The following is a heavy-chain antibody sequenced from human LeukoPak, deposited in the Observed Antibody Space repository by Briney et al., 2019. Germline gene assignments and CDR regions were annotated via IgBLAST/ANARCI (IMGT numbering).Heavy chain of an antibody. Sequence: GSLRLSCAASGFTFSSYAMHWVRQAPGKGLEWVAVISYDGSNKYYADSVKGRFTISRDNSKNTLYLQMNSLRAEDTAVYYCARDGLVDDYYDSSGYWFDYWGQGTLVTVSS. V-gene: IGHV3-30-3*01. J-gene: IGHJ4*02. CDR1: GFTFSSYA. D-gene: IGHD3-22*01. CDR2: ISYDGSNK. CDR3: ARDGLVDDYYDSSGYWFDY.